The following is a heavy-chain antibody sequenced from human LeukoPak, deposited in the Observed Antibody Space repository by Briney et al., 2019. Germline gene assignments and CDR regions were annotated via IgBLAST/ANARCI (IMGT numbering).Heavy chain of an antibody. J-gene: IGHJ5*02. CDR3: ADYGSGSYSWFDP. V-gene: IGHV1-69*04. CDR1: GYTFTSYG. Sequence: ASVKVSCKASGYTFTSYGISWVRQAPGQGLEWMGRIIPILGIANYAQKFQGRVTITADKSTSTAYMELSSLRSEDTAVYYCADYGSGSYSWFDPWGQGTLVTVSS. CDR2: IIPILGIA. D-gene: IGHD3-10*01.